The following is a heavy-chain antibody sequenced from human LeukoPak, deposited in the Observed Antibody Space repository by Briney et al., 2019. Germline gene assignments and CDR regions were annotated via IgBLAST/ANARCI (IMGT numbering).Heavy chain of an antibody. Sequence: SETLSLTCTVSGGSISSYYWSWIRQPPGKGLEWIGYIYYSGSTNYNPSLKSRVTISVDTSKNQFSLKLSSVTAADTAVYYCARQNKENVPAAVYYYYYYYMDVWGKGTTVTVSS. D-gene: IGHD2-2*01. CDR1: GGSISSYY. CDR2: IYYSGST. CDR3: ARQNKENVPAAVYYYYYYYMDV. V-gene: IGHV4-59*01. J-gene: IGHJ6*03.